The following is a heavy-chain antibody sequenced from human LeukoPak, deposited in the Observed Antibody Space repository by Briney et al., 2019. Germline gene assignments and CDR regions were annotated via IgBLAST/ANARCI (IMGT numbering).Heavy chain of an antibody. CDR2: IYYSGST. J-gene: IGHJ4*02. V-gene: IGHV4-59*01. D-gene: IGHD2-21*01. Sequence: PSETLSLTCTVSGGSISSYYWSWIRQPPGKGLEWIGYIYYSGSTNYNPSLKSRVTISVDTSKNQFSLKLSSVTAADTAVYYCARHIIQAPDFDYWGQGTLVTVSS. CDR1: GGSISSYY. CDR3: ARHIIQAPDFDY.